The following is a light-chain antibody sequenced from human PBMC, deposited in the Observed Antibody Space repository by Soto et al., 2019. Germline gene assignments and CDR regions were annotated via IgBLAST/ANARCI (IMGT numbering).Light chain of an antibody. J-gene: IGLJ3*02. CDR1: SSDVGGYNY. Sequence: QSVLTQPASVSGSPGQSITISCTGTSSDVGGYNYVSWYQQHPGKAPKHMIYEVSNRPSGVSNRFSGSKSGNTASLAISGLQAEDEADYYCTSYTSSSPWVFGGGTQLTVL. CDR2: EVS. CDR3: TSYTSSSPWV. V-gene: IGLV2-14*01.